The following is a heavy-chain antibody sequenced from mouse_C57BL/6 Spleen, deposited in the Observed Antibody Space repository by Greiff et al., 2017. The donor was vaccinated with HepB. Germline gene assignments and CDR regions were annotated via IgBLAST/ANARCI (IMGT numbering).Heavy chain of an antibody. D-gene: IGHD4-1*01. J-gene: IGHJ2*01. CDR2: ISYDGSN. CDR3: AKLGREGY. V-gene: IGHV3-6*01. CDR1: GYSITSGYY. Sequence: VQLQESGPGLVKPSQSLSLTCSVTGYSITSGYYWNWIRQFPGNKLEWMGYISYDGSNNYNPSLKNRISITRDTSKNQFFLKLNSVTTEDTATYYCAKLGREGYWGQGTTLTVSS.